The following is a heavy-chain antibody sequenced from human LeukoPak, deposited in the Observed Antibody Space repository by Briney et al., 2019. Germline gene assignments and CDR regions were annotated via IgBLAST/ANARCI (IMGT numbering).Heavy chain of an antibody. CDR1: GGSISSYY. V-gene: IGHV4-59*01. D-gene: IGHD6-13*01. CDR3: AGGSSWYAWYYFDY. Sequence: SETLSLTCTVSGGSISSYYWSWIRQPPGKGLEWIGYIYYSGSTNYNPSLKSRVTISVDTSKNQFSLKPSSVTAADTAVYYCAGGSSWYAWYYFDYWGQGTLVTVSS. J-gene: IGHJ4*02. CDR2: IYYSGST.